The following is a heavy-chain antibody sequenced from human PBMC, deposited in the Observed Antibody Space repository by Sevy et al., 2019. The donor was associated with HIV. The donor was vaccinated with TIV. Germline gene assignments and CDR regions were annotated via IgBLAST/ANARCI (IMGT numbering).Heavy chain of an antibody. Sequence: SETLSLTCAVSGGSVSSDNYYWTWIRQHPGKGLEWIGYIYHLGSTSSNPSLKSRVTISVDTSKNQFSLKLRSVTAADTAVYFCAREAGYCSNGVCYTGWLDPWGQGTLVTVS. J-gene: IGHJ5*02. D-gene: IGHD2-8*01. CDR1: GGSVSSDNYY. V-gene: IGHV4-31*11. CDR3: AREAGYCSNGVCYTGWLDP. CDR2: IYHLGST.